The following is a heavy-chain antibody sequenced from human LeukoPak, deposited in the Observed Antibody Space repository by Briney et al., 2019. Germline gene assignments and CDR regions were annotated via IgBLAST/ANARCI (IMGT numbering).Heavy chain of an antibody. D-gene: IGHD6-19*01. CDR3: ARESYNSGIDY. CDR1: GFAVSSNY. CDR2: IYSGGST. J-gene: IGHJ4*02. V-gene: IGHV3-53*01. Sequence: GESLRLSCAASGFAVSSNYMSWVRQAPGKGLEWVSVIYSGGSTYYADSVKGRFTISRDNSKNTLYLQMNSLRAEDTAVYYCARESYNSGIDYWGQGTLVIVSS.